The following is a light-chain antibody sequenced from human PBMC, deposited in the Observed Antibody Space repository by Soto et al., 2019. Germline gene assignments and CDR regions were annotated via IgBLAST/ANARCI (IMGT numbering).Light chain of an antibody. V-gene: IGLV2-8*01. CDR2: EVT. CDR1: SSDVGGYNY. J-gene: IGLJ3*02. Sequence: QSALTQPPSTSGSPGQSVTISCTGTSSDVGGYNYVSWYQHHPGKAPKLVIYEVTKRPSGVADRFSGSKSGNTASLSVSGLQAEDEADYYCSSYAGRYSWVFGGGTKLTVL. CDR3: SSYAGRYSWV.